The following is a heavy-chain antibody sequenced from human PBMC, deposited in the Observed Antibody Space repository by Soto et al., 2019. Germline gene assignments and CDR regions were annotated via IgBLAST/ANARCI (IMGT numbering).Heavy chain of an antibody. J-gene: IGHJ6*02. V-gene: IGHV4-34*01. Sequence: SETLSLTCAVYGGSFSGYYWSWIRQPPGKGLEWIGEINHSGSTNYNPSLKSRVTISVDTSKNQFSLKLSSVTAADTAVYYCARGRDGSGKAGSRMDVWGQGTTVTVSS. CDR2: INHSGST. D-gene: IGHD3-10*01. CDR3: ARGRDGSGKAGSRMDV. CDR1: GGSFSGYY.